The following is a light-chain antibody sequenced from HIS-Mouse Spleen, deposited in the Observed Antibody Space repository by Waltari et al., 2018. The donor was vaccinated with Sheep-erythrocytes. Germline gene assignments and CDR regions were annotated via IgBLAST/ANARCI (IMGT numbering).Light chain of an antibody. V-gene: IGKV1-8*01. CDR3: QQYYSYPYT. CDR2: AAS. Sequence: AIRMTQSPSSLSASTGDRVTITCRASQGISSYLAWYQQKPGKAPKLLIYAASTLQSGVPSRFSGSGSETDFTLTISGLQSEDFATYYCQQYYSYPYTFGQGTKLEIK. J-gene: IGKJ2*01. CDR1: QGISSY.